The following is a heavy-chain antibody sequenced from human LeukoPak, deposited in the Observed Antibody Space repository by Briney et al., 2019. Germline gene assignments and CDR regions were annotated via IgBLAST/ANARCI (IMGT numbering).Heavy chain of an antibody. CDR2: ISNSDNST. D-gene: IGHD3-10*01. J-gene: IGHJ4*02. Sequence: GGSLRLSCAASGFSFSIHDMTWVRQAPGKGLEWVSTISNSDNSTYYADSVKGRFTVSRDNAKNSVYLQMNSLRAEDTAVYYCAREHIRSGSYELDYWGQGTLVTVSS. CDR1: GFSFSIHD. CDR3: AREHIRSGSYELDY. V-gene: IGHV3-21*01.